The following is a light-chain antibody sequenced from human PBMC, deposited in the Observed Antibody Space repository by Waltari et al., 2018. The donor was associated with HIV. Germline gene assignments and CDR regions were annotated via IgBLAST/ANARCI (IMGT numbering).Light chain of an antibody. J-gene: IGKJ5*01. CDR1: QSLLHSDGKTY. CDR3: MQSIQVPIT. V-gene: IGKV2D-29*01. Sequence: DIVMTQTPLSLSVTPGQPASISCKSSQSLLHSDGKTYLYWYLQKPGQPPQLLISELSNRISGVPYSVSGSGSGTGFTLQISRVEADDVGVYYCMQSIQVPITFGQGTRLDIK. CDR2: ELS.